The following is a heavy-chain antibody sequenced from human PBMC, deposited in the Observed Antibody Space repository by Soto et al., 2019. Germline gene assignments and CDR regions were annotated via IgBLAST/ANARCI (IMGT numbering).Heavy chain of an antibody. CDR2: ISSSSSTI. V-gene: IGHV3-48*02. D-gene: IGHD6-13*01. CDR3: ASHPARIAEIGWFDH. Sequence: EVQLVESGGGLVQPGGSLRLSCAASGFTFSSYSMNWVRQAPGKGLEWVSYISSSSSTIYYADSVKGRFTISRDNAKNSLYLQMKRLRDGDRAVYSWASHPARIAEIGWFDHWGQGTLVTVSS. CDR1: GFTFSSYS. J-gene: IGHJ5*02.